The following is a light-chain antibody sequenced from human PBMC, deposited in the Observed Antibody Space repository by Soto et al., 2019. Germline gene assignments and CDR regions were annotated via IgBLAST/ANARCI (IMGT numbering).Light chain of an antibody. CDR1: QSVSNY. Sequence: EIVLTQSPATLSLSPGERATLSCRASQSVSNYLAWYQQKPGQAPRFLIYDASNRATGIPARFSGSGSGTDFTLTISSLEPEDFAVYYCQERSNWYTFGQGTKLEIK. J-gene: IGKJ2*01. V-gene: IGKV3-11*01. CDR3: QERSNWYT. CDR2: DAS.